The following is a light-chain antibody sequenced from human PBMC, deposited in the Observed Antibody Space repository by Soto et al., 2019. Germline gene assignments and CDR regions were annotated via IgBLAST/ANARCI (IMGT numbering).Light chain of an antibody. CDR2: EVN. CDR1: SSDVGGYDL. J-gene: IGLJ2*01. V-gene: IGLV2-14*02. Sequence: QSALTQPASVSGSPGQSITISCTGTSSDVGGYDLVSWYQQHPGKAPKLMIYEVNNRPSGVSHRFSGSKSGNTASLTISGLQAEDEADSFCTSYTTVKVLLFGGGTKLTVL. CDR3: TSYTTVKVLL.